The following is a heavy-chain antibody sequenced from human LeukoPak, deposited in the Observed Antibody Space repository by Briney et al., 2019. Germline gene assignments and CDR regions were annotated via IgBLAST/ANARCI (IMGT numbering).Heavy chain of an antibody. CDR2: ISNSGDNT. Sequence: GGSLRLSCAASGFAFSTYGMTWVRQAPGKGLEWVSAISNSGDNTYYADSVKGRFTISRDNSKNALYLQMNSLRAEDTALYYCAKGLYGSSSCLDCWGQGTLVTVSS. CDR3: AKGLYGSSSCLDC. V-gene: IGHV3-23*01. J-gene: IGHJ4*02. D-gene: IGHD6-13*01. CDR1: GFAFSTYG.